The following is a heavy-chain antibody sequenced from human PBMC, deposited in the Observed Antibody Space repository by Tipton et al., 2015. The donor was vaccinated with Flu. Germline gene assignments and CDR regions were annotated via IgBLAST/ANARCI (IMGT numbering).Heavy chain of an antibody. D-gene: IGHD6-19*01. J-gene: IGHJ6*02. CDR1: GYSFTSYW. Sequence: QLVQSGAEVKKPGESLKTSCKGSGYSFTSYWIGWVRQMPGKGLEWMGIIYPGDSDTRYSPSFQGQVTISADKSISTAYLQWSSRKASDTAMYYWARTERGYSSGWYEKYGMDIWGQGTTVTVSS. CDR2: IYPGDSDT. CDR3: ARTERGYSSGWYEKYGMDI. V-gene: IGHV5-51*01.